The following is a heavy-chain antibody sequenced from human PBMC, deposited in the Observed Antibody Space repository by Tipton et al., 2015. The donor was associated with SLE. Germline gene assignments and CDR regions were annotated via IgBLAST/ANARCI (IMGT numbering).Heavy chain of an antibody. CDR1: GGSISSGSYY. CDR3: ARGFFHDYWSAEQGRKSFYFDN. J-gene: IGHJ4*02. V-gene: IGHV4-61*02. CDR2: IYTSGST. Sequence: TLSLTCTVSGGSISSGSYYWSWIRQPAGKGLEWIGRIYTSGSTNYNPPLKSRVTISVDTVKTQVSLKLTSVTAADTAMYFCARGFFHDYWSAEQGRKSFYFDNWGQGALVTVSS. D-gene: IGHD3-3*01.